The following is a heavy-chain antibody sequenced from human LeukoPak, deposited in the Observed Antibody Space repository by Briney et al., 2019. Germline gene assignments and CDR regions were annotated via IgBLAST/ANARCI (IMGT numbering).Heavy chain of an antibody. V-gene: IGHV4-34*01. CDR1: GGSFSGYY. CDR2: INHSGST. Sequence: KPSETLSLTCAVYGGSFSGYYWSWIRQPPGKGLEWIGEINHSGSTNYNPSLKSRVTISVDTSKNQFSLKLSSVTAADTAVYYCARVPRSGSYSSYWGQGTLVTVSS. J-gene: IGHJ4*02. CDR3: ARVPRSGSYSSY. D-gene: IGHD1-26*01.